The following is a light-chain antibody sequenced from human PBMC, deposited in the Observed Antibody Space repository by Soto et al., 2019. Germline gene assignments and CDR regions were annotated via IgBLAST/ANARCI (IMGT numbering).Light chain of an antibody. CDR3: QSYDSSLSGSV. V-gene: IGLV1-40*01. CDR2: GNS. CDR1: SSNIGGGYD. Sequence: QSVLTQPPSVSGAPGQRVTISCTGSSSNIGGGYDVHWYQQLPGTAPKLLIYGNSNRPSGVPDRFSGSKSGTSASLAITGVQAEEEADYYCQSYDSSLSGSVFGGGTKVTVL. J-gene: IGLJ2*01.